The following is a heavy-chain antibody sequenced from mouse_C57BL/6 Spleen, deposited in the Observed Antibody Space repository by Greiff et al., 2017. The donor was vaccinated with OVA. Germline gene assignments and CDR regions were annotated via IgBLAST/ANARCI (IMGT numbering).Heavy chain of an antibody. CDR2: IRSKSNNYAT. J-gene: IGHJ1*03. CDR3: VSAHYGYFDV. V-gene: IGHV10-1*01. Sequence: EVKLVESGGGLVQPKGSLKLSCAASGFSFNTYAMNWVRQAPGKGLEWVARIRSKSNNYATYYADSVKDRFTISRDDSESMLYLQMNNLKTEDTAMYYCVSAHYGYFDVWGTGTTVTVSS. CDR1: GFSFNTYA.